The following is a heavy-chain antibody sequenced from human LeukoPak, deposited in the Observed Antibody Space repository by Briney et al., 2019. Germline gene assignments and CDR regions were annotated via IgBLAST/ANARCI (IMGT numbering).Heavy chain of an antibody. J-gene: IGHJ5*02. CDR1: GGSISSGGYY. V-gene: IGHV4-31*03. CDR2: VYYSGST. CDR3: ARDSCSSTSCYSGKGWFDP. D-gene: IGHD2-2*02. Sequence: SETLSLTCTVSGGSISSGGYYWSWLRQHPGKGLEWIGYVYYSGSTYYNPSLKSRVTISVDTSKNQFSLKLSSVTAADTAVYYCARDSCSSTSCYSGKGWFDPWGQGTLVTVSS.